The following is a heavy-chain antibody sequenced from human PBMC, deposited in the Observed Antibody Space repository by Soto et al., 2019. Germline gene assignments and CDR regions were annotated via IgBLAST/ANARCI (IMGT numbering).Heavy chain of an antibody. V-gene: IGHV1-18*01. CDR3: ARALYRSGTYSAVDN. Sequence: QVPLVQSGAEVKKPGASVTVSCKTSGYTPTNYDIGWVRQAPGQGLEWMVWISAYNGNTNSAQKLQGRLTMTTDTSTRTDYMELRSLRSDDTAEYYCARALYRSGTYSAVDNWGQGTLVTVSS. CDR2: ISAYNGNT. J-gene: IGHJ4*02. CDR1: GYTPTNYD. D-gene: IGHD1-26*01.